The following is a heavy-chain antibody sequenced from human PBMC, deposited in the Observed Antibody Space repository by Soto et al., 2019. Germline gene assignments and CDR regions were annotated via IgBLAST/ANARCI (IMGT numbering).Heavy chain of an antibody. CDR3: ARDRAGYSAGGAYGMDV. J-gene: IGHJ6*02. V-gene: IGHV3-53*01. CDR2: IYSGGST. D-gene: IGHD5-18*01. Sequence: GGSLRLSCAASGFTVSSNYMSWVRQAPGKGLEWVSVIYSGGSTYYADSVKGRFTISRDNSKNTLYLQMNSLRAEDTAVYYCARDRAGYSAGGAYGMDVWGQGTTVTVSS. CDR1: GFTVSSNY.